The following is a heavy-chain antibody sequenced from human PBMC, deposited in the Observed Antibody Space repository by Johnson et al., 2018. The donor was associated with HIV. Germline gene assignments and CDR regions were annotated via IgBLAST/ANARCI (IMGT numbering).Heavy chain of an antibody. D-gene: IGHD3-10*01. J-gene: IGHJ3*02. CDR1: GFTFSSFG. CDR3: ASEVRGVLDI. Sequence: VQLVESGGGVVQPGGSLRLSCAASGFTFSSFGMHWVRQAPGKGLEWVANIKQDGSEKYYVDSVKGRFTISRDNSKNTLYLQMNSLRVEDTAVYYCASEVRGVLDIWGQGTMVTVSS. V-gene: IGHV3-7*01. CDR2: IKQDGSEK.